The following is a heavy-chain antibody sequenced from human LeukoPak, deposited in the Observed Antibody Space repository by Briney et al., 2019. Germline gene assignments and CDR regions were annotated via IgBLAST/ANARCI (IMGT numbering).Heavy chain of an antibody. CDR2: ISGSGGGT. Sequence: GGSLRLSCAASGFTFSNYAMNWVRQAPGKGLEWVSAISGSGGGTFYADSVKGRFTISRDNSKNTLYLQMNSLRAEDTAVYYCAREEKQLGYFDYWGQGTLVTVSS. V-gene: IGHV3-23*01. D-gene: IGHD6-6*01. CDR1: GFTFSNYA. J-gene: IGHJ4*02. CDR3: AREEKQLGYFDY.